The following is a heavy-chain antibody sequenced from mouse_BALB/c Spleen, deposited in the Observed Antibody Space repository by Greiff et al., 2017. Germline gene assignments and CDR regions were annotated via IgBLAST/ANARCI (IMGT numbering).Heavy chain of an antibody. V-gene: IGHV5-17*02. J-gene: IGHJ2*01. CDR2: ISSGSSTI. CDR3: ARGYYGSRGYFDY. CDR1: GFTFSSFG. D-gene: IGHD1-1*01. Sequence: EVKLAESGGGLVQPGGSRKLSCAASGFTFSSFGMHWVRQAPEKGLEWVAYISSGSSTIYYADTVKGRFTISRDNPKNTLFLQMTSLRSEDTAMYYCARGYYGSRGYFDYWGQGTTLTVSS.